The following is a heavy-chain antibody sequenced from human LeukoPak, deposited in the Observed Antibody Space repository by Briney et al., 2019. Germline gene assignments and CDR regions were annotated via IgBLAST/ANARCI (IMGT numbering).Heavy chain of an antibody. Sequence: ASVKVSCKASGYTFTGYYMHWVRQAPGQGLEWMGWVNPNSGGTNYAQKFQGRVTMTRDTSISTAYMELSRLRSDDTAVYYCARVPAAHPKDNYYYYMDVWGKGTTVTVSS. CDR2: VNPNSGGT. CDR3: ARVPAAHPKDNYYYYMDV. V-gene: IGHV1-2*02. CDR1: GYTFTGYY. D-gene: IGHD6-6*01. J-gene: IGHJ6*03.